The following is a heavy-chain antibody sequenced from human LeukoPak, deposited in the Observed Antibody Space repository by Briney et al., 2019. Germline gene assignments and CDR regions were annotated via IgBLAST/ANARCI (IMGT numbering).Heavy chain of an antibody. Sequence: ASVKVSCKVSGYTLTELSMHWVRQAPGKGLEWMGGFDPEDGETIYAQKFQGRVTMTEDTSTDTAYMELSSLRSEDTAVYYCATCYQWPGLRGAFDIWGQGTLVTVSS. CDR2: FDPEDGET. J-gene: IGHJ4*02. D-gene: IGHD6-19*01. CDR1: GYTLTELS. CDR3: ATCYQWPGLRGAFDI. V-gene: IGHV1-24*01.